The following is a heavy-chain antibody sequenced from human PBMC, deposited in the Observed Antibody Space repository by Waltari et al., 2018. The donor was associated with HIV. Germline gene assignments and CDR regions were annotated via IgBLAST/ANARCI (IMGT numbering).Heavy chain of an antibody. CDR3: AIQHQRRFNWCDP. CDR2: SRPNSGGT. Sequence: QVQLVQSGAEVKKPGASVKVSCNASGYTFTGYYMHCVRQAPGQCLGWMGQSRPNSGGTYYAQKVRSRTTRTRETASSTAYMELGRLRSDGTDVYDCAIQHQRRFNWCDPWGQGTLGTVSS. CDR1: GYTFTGYY. V-gene: IGHV1-2*01. J-gene: IGHJ5*02.